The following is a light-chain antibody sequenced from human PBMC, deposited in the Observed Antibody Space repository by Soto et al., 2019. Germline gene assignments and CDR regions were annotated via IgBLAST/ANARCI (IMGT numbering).Light chain of an antibody. CDR2: TND. CDR3: SSWDDNLDAEV. Sequence: QSVLTQPPSASGAPGQRVTISCSGSSSNVGSNTVSWYQQFPGTAPKLLIYTNDQRPSGVPDRFSGSKSGTSASLAISGLQFEDEADYHCSSWDDNLDAEVFGAGTKLTVL. J-gene: IGLJ1*01. CDR1: SSNVGSNT. V-gene: IGLV1-44*01.